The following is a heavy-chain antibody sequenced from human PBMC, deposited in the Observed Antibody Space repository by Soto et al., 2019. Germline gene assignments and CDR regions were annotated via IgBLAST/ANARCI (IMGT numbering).Heavy chain of an antibody. Sequence: EVQVLESGGGLVQPGGSLRLSCIASGLTLSNYAMTWVRQAPGRGQEWVSTVTGSGSTYYADSVKGRFTIFRDNSKNILYLQMNSLRAEDTAIYYCAKSLRTTAATWYWFDPWGQGSQVTVSS. CDR2: VTGSGST. CDR1: GLTLSNYA. V-gene: IGHV3-23*01. J-gene: IGHJ5*02. CDR3: AKSLRTTAATWYWFDP. D-gene: IGHD4-17*01.